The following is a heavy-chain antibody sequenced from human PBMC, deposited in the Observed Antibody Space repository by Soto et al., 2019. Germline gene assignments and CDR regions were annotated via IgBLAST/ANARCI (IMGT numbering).Heavy chain of an antibody. CDR2: IYYSGST. V-gene: IGHV4-59*01. CDR1: GGSISSYY. J-gene: IGHJ3*02. Sequence: QVQLQESGPGLVKPSETLSLTCTVSGGSISSYYWSWIRQPPGKGLEWIGYIYYSGSTNYNPSLKSRVTISVDTSKNQFSLKLSSVTAADTAVYYCARELYDAFDIWGQGTMVTVSS. CDR3: ARELYDAFDI.